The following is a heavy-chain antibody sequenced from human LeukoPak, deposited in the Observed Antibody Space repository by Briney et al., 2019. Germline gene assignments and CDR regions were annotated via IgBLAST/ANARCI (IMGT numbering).Heavy chain of an antibody. CDR1: GGSFSSGLYY. CDR3: AREKDYYGSGSYGLFDY. D-gene: IGHD3-10*01. Sequence: PSETLSLTCTVSGGSFSSGLYYWTWIRQPAGKGLEWIGRIYISGSTNYNPSLKSRVTISRDTSKNEFSLKLSSVTAADTAVYYCAREKDYYGSGSYGLFDYWGQGTLVTVSS. CDR2: IYISGST. J-gene: IGHJ4*02. V-gene: IGHV4-61*02.